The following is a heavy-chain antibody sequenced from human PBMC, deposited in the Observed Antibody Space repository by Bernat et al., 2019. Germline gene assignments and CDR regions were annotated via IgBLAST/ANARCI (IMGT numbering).Heavy chain of an antibody. D-gene: IGHD6-13*01. CDR1: GFTFSSYG. V-gene: IGHV3-30*02. CDR3: AKDGGIAALSFYYYYGMDV. CDR2: IRYDGSNK. J-gene: IGHJ6*02. Sequence: QVQLVESGGGVVQPGGSLRFSCAASGFTFSSYGMHWVRQAPGKGLEWVAFIRYDGSNKYYADSVKGRFTISGDNSTNTLYLQMNSLRAADTAVYYCAKDGGIAALSFYYYYGMDVWGQGTTVTVSS.